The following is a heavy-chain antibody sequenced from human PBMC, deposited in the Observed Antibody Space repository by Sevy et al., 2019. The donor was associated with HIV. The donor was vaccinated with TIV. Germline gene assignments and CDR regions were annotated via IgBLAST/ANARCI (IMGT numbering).Heavy chain of an antibody. CDR3: ARHPGGARGYDY. V-gene: IGHV5-51*01. CDR1: GYSFTNYY. J-gene: IGHJ4*02. Sequence: GESLKISCRGSGYSFTNYYIAWVRQMPGKGLEWMGIIYPGDSDTRHSPSFQGQVTISADKSITTAYLQWSSLKASDTAMYYCARHPGGARGYDYWGQGTLVTVSS. CDR2: IYPGDSDT. D-gene: IGHD1-26*01.